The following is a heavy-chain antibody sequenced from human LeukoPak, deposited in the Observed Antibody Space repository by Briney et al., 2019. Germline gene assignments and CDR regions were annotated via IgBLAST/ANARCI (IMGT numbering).Heavy chain of an antibody. V-gene: IGHV3-7*01. J-gene: IGHJ4*02. D-gene: IGHD6-19*01. Sequence: LGGSLRLSCGASGFTSSNDWMAWVRQAPGKGLEWVANIKSDGSEKYYVDSVKGRFTISRDNAKNLMYLQMNSLRAEDTAVYFCASGIYSSWGQGVLVTVSS. CDR1: GFTSSNDW. CDR3: ASGIYSS. CDR2: IKSDGSEK.